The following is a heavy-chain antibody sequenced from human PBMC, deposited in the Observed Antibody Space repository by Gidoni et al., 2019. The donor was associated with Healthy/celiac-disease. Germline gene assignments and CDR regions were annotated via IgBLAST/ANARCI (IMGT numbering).Heavy chain of an antibody. V-gene: IGHV3-23*01. J-gene: IGHJ4*02. D-gene: IGHD2-15*01. CDR3: AKAPLGYCNGVRCYPFDY. CDR2: TSGSSADT. CDR1: GFPFSNYA. Sequence: EVLLLESGGGSVQPGGSLRLSCAASGFPFSNYAMSWVPQAPGKGLECVSGTSGSSADTYYTDSVKGRFTISRDNSKNTMYLQMNSLRAEDTAIYYCAKAPLGYCNGVRCYPFDYWGQGTLVTVSS.